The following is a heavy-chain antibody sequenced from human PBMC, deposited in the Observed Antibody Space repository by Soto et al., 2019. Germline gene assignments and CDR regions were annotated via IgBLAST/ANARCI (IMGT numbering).Heavy chain of an antibody. CDR1: GCSISSGDYY. Sequence: SETLSLSYPVSGCSISSGDYYWSWIRQPPGKGLEWIGYIYYSGSTYYNPSLKSRVTISVDTSKNQFSLKLSSVTAADTAVYYCARVRVYYDSSGSCCYYGMDVWGQGTTVTFSS. V-gene: IGHV4-30-4*01. CDR2: IYYSGST. CDR3: ARVRVYYDSSGSCCYYGMDV. D-gene: IGHD3-22*01. J-gene: IGHJ6*02.